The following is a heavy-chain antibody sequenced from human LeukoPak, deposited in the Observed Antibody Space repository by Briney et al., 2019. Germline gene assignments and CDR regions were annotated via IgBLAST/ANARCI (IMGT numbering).Heavy chain of an antibody. J-gene: IGHJ4*02. V-gene: IGHV4-59*01. CDR3: ARVRPILGYYFDY. CDR1: GGSISSYY. CDR2: IYYSGST. D-gene: IGHD3-16*01. Sequence: SETLSLTCTVSGGSISSYYWSWIRQPPGKGLEWIGYIYYSGSTNYNPSLKSRVTISVDTSKNQFSLKLSSVTAADTAVYYCARVRPILGYYFDYWGQGALVAVSS.